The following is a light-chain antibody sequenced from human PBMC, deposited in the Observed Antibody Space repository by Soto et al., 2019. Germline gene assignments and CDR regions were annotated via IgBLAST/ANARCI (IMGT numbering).Light chain of an antibody. J-gene: IGKJ1*01. Sequence: ENVLTQSPGTLSLSPGERATLSCRASQSIGSSYLAWYQQKPGHAPRLLIYGTSNRATGIPDRFSGSGSGKDVTLTISRREPEDFAVYYCQQFGRSWLTFGQGTTVEIK. CDR1: QSIGSSY. V-gene: IGKV3-20*01. CDR3: QQFGRSWLT. CDR2: GTS.